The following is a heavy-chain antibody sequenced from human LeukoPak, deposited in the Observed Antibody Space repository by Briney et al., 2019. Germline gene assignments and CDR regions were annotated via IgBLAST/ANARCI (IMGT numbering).Heavy chain of an antibody. CDR3: ARATISGGMDY. J-gene: IGHJ4*02. CDR1: GFTVSSNC. CDR2: IYSGGST. D-gene: IGHD3-3*01. Sequence: GGSLRLSCAASGFTVSSNCMSWVRQAPGKGLEWVSVIYSGGSTYYADSVKGRFTISRDNSKNTLYLQMNSLRAEDTAVYYCARATISGGMDYWGQGTLVTVSS. V-gene: IGHV3-53*01.